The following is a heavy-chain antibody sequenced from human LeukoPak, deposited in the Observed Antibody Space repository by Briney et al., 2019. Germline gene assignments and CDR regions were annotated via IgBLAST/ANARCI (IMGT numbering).Heavy chain of an antibody. V-gene: IGHV3-23*01. J-gene: IGHJ5*02. D-gene: IGHD4-17*01. CDR2: ISGSGGST. Sequence: QSGGSLRLSCAASGFTFSSYGMSWVRQAPGKGLEWVSAISGSGGSTYYADSVKGRFTISRDNSKNTLYLQMNSLRAEDTAVYYCARDGIYGDYREVGPWGQGTLVTVSS. CDR3: ARDGIYGDYREVGP. CDR1: GFTFSSYG.